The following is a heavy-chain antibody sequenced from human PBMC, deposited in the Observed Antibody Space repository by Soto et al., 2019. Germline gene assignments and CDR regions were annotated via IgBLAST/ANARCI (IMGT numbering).Heavy chain of an antibody. CDR3: ARGRHRRIAVAGGYSGFDP. V-gene: IGHV4-34*01. CDR1: GGSFSGYY. D-gene: IGHD6-19*01. J-gene: IGHJ5*02. CDR2: INHSGST. Sequence: QVQLQQWGAGLLKPSETLSLTCAVYGGSFSGYYWSWIRQPPGKGLEWIGEINHSGSTNYNPSLKSRVTISVDTSKNQFSLKLSSVTAADTAVYYCARGRHRRIAVAGGYSGFDPWGQGTLVTVSS.